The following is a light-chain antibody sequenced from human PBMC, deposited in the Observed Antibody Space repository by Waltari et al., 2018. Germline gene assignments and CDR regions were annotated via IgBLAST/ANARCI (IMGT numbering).Light chain of an antibody. CDR3: LQYDNVPPT. CDR1: QDIRNH. V-gene: IGKV1-33*01. Sequence: DIQMTQSPSSLSASVVDRVTITCQASQDIRNHLNRYQQKPGKPPKLLIYDASNLQSGVPSRFSGIQSGTEFTFTISSLQPEDIATYYCLQYDNVPPTFGAGTKVDIK. CDR2: DAS. J-gene: IGKJ4*01.